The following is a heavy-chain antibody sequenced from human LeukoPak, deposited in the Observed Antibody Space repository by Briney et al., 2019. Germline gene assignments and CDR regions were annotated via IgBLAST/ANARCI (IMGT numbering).Heavy chain of an antibody. J-gene: IGHJ4*02. V-gene: IGHV3-7*01. D-gene: IGHD3-22*01. CDR1: GFTFSNYW. CDR3: VRLRRNSDRSGYYYYYNY. Sequence: GGSLRLSCAASGFTFSNYWMSWVRQAPGKGLEWLANINQDGSEIYYVDSVKGRFTISRDNAKSSLYLQMNSLRAEDTALYYCVRLRRNSDRSGYYYYYNYWGQGILVTASS. CDR2: INQDGSEI.